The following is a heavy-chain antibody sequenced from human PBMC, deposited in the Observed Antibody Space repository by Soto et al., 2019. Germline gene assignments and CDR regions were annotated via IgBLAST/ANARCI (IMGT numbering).Heavy chain of an antibody. J-gene: IGHJ6*04. CDR2: ISYDGSNK. CDR1: GFTFSSYA. V-gene: IGHV3-30-3*01. D-gene: IGHD2-21*01. Sequence: GGSLRLSCAASGFTFSSYAMHWVRQAPGKGLEWVAVISYDGSNKYYADSVKGRFTISRDNSKNTLYLQMNSLRAEDTAVYYCARVCTSDDCHGGIYYYGMDVWGKGTNLTVSS. CDR3: ARVCTSDDCHGGIYYYGMDV.